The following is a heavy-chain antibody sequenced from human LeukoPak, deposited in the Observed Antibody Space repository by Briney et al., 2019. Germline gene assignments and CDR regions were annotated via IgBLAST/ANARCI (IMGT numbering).Heavy chain of an antibody. D-gene: IGHD1-26*01. CDR3: ARDGVGATYHYYAMDV. Sequence: GGSLRLSCAASGFTFSRFAIHWVRQAPGKGLEWVAVISYDGSTKFYADSVKGRFTISRDNSKNTLYLQMNSLRAEDTAVYYCARDGVGATYHYYAMDVWGQGTTVTVSS. CDR1: GFTFSRFA. CDR2: ISYDGSTK. V-gene: IGHV3-30*14. J-gene: IGHJ6*02.